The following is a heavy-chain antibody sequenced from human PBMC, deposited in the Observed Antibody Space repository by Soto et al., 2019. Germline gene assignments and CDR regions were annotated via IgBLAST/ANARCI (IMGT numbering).Heavy chain of an antibody. CDR1: GYTFTSYD. J-gene: IGHJ6*02. CDR2: MNPNSGNT. D-gene: IGHD2-15*01. V-gene: IGHV1-8*01. Sequence: GASVKVSCKASGYTFTSYDINWVRQATGQGLEWMGWMNPNSGNTGYAQKFQGRVTMTRNTSISTAYMELSSMRSEDTAVYYCARGRRGSQLGRLAIKKSYYYCYGMDVWGQGTTVTVSS. CDR3: ARGRRGSQLGRLAIKKSYYYCYGMDV.